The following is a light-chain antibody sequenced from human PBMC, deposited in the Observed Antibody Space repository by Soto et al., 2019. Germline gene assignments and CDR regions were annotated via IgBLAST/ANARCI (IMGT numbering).Light chain of an antibody. V-gene: IGKV3-20*01. CDR2: GAS. CDR1: QSVTSSY. Sequence: SVLTQSPGTLSLYPGESATLSCRASQSVTSSYLAWYQQKPGQAPRLLIYGASSRATGIPDRFSGSGSGTDFTLTISSLQPEDFATYYCQQSYSTALTFGGGTKVDIK. J-gene: IGKJ4*01. CDR3: QQSYSTALT.